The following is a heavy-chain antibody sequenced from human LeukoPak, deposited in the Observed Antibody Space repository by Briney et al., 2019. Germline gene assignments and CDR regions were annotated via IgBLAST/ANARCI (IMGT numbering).Heavy chain of an antibody. V-gene: IGHV3-23*01. D-gene: IGHD3-10*01. Sequence: GGSLRLSCAASGFTFSSYAMSWVRQAPGKGLQWVSAISGSGGSTYYADSVKGRFTISRDNSKNTLYLQMNSLRAEDTAVYYCAKAGSILYYYYYMDVWGKGTTVTVSS. CDR1: GFTFSSYA. CDR3: AKAGSILYYYYYMDV. J-gene: IGHJ6*03. CDR2: ISGSGGST.